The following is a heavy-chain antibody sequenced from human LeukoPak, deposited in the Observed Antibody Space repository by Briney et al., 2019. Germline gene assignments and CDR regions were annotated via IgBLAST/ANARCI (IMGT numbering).Heavy chain of an antibody. V-gene: IGHV3-33*01. Sequence: PGGSLRLSCAASGFTFRTHGMHWVRQAPGKGLEWVAVLWSDGSYKYYADSVKGRFTISRDFSKNTLYLQMNSLRAEDTAVYYCAREYINYVQDYWGQGTLVTVSS. CDR2: LWSDGSYK. CDR3: AREYINYVQDY. CDR1: GFTFRTHG. J-gene: IGHJ4*02. D-gene: IGHD4-11*01.